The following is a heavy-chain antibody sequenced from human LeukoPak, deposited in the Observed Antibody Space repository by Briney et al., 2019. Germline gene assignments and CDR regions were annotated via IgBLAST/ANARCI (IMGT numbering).Heavy chain of an antibody. CDR2: ISSSGSTI. D-gene: IGHD1-26*01. CDR3: ARPLMGPTADGDYYYYYGIEV. J-gene: IGHJ6*02. V-gene: IGHV3-11*01. Sequence: PGGSLRLSCAASGFTFSDYYMSWIRQAPGKGLEWVSYISSSGSTIYYANSVKGRFTISRDNAKNSLYLQMNSLRAEDTAVYYCARPLMGPTADGDYYYYYGIEVWGQGTTV. CDR1: GFTFSDYY.